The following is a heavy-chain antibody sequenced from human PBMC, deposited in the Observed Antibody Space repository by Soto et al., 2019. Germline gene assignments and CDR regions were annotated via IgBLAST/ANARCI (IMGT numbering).Heavy chain of an antibody. CDR2: DNPDGTIT. J-gene: IGHJ4*02. D-gene: IGHD3-3*01. V-gene: IGHV3-74*01. CDR3: SDYTFDDKDC. CDR1: GYTFSHYW. Sequence: PGASLRLSCAASGYTFSHYWMHWVRHAPGKGLVWVSRDNPDGTITTYAVFVEGRFTICRDNAKNTLYLQMDSLGVETTALYYCSDYTFDDKDCWGQGTPVTVSS.